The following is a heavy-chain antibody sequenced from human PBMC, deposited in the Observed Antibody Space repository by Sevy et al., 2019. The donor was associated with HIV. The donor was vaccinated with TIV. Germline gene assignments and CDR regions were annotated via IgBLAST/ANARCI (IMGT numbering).Heavy chain of an antibody. V-gene: IGHV3-23*01. Sequence: GGSLRLSCADSGVTFSSYAMSWVRQAPGKGLEWVSTISGHGGSTYYAGAVKGRFTISRDNSKKTVYLQMNSLRAEDTAVYYCTKDSGISAQIVVALRYWGQGTQVTVSS. J-gene: IGHJ4*02. CDR1: GVTFSSYA. CDR2: ISGHGGST. D-gene: IGHD3-22*01. CDR3: TKDSGISAQIVVALRY.